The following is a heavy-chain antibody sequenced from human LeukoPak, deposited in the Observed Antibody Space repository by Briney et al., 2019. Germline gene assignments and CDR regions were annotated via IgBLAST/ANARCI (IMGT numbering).Heavy chain of an antibody. J-gene: IGHJ4*02. D-gene: IGHD1-26*01. CDR1: GYTFADYF. Sequence: GASVKVSCKTSGYTFADYFIHWVRQAPGQGLEWMERINANSGATEYQQKFQGRVTMTRDTSISTAYVEVNWLISDDTAIYYCARDVSSTPNWEFDYWGQGTLVTVSS. V-gene: IGHV1-2*06. CDR2: INANSGAT. CDR3: ARDVSSTPNWEFDY.